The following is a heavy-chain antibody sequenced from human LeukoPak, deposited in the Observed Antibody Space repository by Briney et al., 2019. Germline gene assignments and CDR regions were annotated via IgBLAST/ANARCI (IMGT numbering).Heavy chain of an antibody. Sequence: GGSLRLSCAASGFTFSSYAMSWVRQAPGKGLEWVSAISGSGGSTYYADSVKGRFTISRDNSKNTLYLQMNSLRAEDTAVYYCARDQYPTYYYYGMDVWGQGTTVTVSS. CDR1: GFTFSSYA. CDR2: ISGSGGST. CDR3: ARDQYPTYYYYGMDV. V-gene: IGHV3-23*01. D-gene: IGHD2-2*01. J-gene: IGHJ6*02.